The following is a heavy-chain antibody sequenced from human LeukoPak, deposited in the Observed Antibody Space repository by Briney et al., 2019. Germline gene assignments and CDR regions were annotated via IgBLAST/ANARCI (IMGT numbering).Heavy chain of an antibody. CDR2: IYHSGST. CDR3: ARSSGYMSY. CDR1: HYSISSNYY. J-gene: IGHJ4*02. Sequence: PSETLSLTCTVSHYSISSNYYWGWILQPPGKGLEWIGSIYHSGSTYYNPSLKSRVTISVDTSKNQFSLKLTSVTAEDTAVYYCARSSGYMSYWGQGTLVTVSS. D-gene: IGHD3-22*01. V-gene: IGHV4-38-2*02.